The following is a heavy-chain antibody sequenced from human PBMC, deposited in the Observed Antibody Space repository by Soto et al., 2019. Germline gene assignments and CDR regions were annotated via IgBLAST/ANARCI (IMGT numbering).Heavy chain of an antibody. CDR2: FNPNSGDT. Sequence: ASVKVSCKGSGYIFTAYSMHWVRQAPGQGLEWVGWFNPNSGDTIYAQKFRGRVTLTGDTSISTAYMELYSLTSDDTAVYYCAREASAVISLDYWGQGTLVTVSS. CDR3: AREASAVISLDY. V-gene: IGHV1-2*02. J-gene: IGHJ4*02. D-gene: IGHD6-19*01. CDR1: GYIFTAYS.